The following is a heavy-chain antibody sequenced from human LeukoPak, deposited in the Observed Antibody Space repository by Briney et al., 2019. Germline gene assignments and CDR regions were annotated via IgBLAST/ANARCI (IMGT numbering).Heavy chain of an antibody. V-gene: IGHV4-61*02. CDR3: AGTTITIFGVVIISHYFDY. CDR1: GGSISSGSYY. J-gene: IGHJ4*02. CDR2: IYTSGST. Sequence: PSGTLSHTCTVSGGSISSGSYYWSWIRQPAGKGLEWIGRIYTSGSTNYNPSLKSRVTISVDTSKNQFSLKLSSVTAADTTVYYCAGTTITIFGVVIISHYFDYWGQGTLVTVSS. D-gene: IGHD3-3*01.